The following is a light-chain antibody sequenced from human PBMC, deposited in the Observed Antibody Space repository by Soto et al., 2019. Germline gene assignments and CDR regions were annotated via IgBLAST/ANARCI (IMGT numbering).Light chain of an antibody. V-gene: IGKV3-20*01. CDR1: HSVSSSY. Sequence: EIVLTQSPGTLSLSPGERATLSCRASHSVSSSYLAWYQQKPGQAPRLLIYGASSRATGIPDRFSGSGSGTDFTLTISRLEPEDFAVYYCQRYGSSPRVTFGPGTKVDIK. CDR3: QRYGSSPRVT. CDR2: GAS. J-gene: IGKJ3*01.